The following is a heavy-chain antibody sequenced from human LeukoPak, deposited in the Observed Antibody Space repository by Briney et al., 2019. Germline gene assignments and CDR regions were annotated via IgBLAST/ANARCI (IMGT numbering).Heavy chain of an antibody. CDR2: IYYSGST. CDR1: GGSIRSYY. CDR3: ARHSRIMITFGGVIVPFFDY. Sequence: SETLSLTCTVSGGSIRSYYWSWIRQPPGKGLEWIGYIYYSGSTNYNPSLKSRVTISVDTSKNQFSLKLSSVTAADTAVYYCARHSRIMITFGGVIVPFFDYWGQGTLVTVSS. V-gene: IGHV4-59*08. D-gene: IGHD3-16*02. J-gene: IGHJ4*02.